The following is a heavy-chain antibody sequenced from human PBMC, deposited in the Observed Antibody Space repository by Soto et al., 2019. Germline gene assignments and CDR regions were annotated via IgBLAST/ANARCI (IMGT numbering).Heavy chain of an antibody. CDR3: ARVLSAAAVDY. D-gene: IGHD6-13*01. CDR2: TYYSGYT. J-gene: IGHJ4*02. Sequence: QVQLQESGPGLVKPSQTLSLSCTVSGGSIRSGGYYWTWIRQHPGKGLECIGYTYYSGYTNYNPSLKSRVTISVDASKNQFSVKLSSVTAADTAVYYCARVLSAAAVDYWGQGTLVTVSS. CDR1: GGSIRSGGYY. V-gene: IGHV4-31*03.